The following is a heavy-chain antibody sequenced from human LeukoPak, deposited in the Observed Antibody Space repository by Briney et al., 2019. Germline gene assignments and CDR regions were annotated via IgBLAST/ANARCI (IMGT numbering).Heavy chain of an antibody. V-gene: IGHV1-18*01. CDR1: GYTFTSHG. Sequence: GASVKVSCKASGYTFTSHGISWVRQAPGQGLEWMGWISGYNGNTNYAQKFQGRVTMTTDTSTSTAYMELRSLRSDDTAVYYCAREAYCGGDCYRHFDYWGQGTLVTVSS. D-gene: IGHD2-21*02. CDR2: ISGYNGNT. CDR3: AREAYCGGDCYRHFDY. J-gene: IGHJ4*02.